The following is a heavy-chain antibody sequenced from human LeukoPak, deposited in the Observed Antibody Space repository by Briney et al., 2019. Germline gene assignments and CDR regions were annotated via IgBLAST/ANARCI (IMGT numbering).Heavy chain of an antibody. CDR2: ISSSSSTI. D-gene: IGHD5-24*01. Sequence: PGGSLRLSCAASGFTFSSYSMNWVRQAPGKGLEWVSYISSSSSTIYYADSMKGRFTISRDNAKNSLYLQMNSLRAEDTAVYYCARDGNGYPLDYWGQGTLVTVSS. CDR1: GFTFSSYS. J-gene: IGHJ4*02. V-gene: IGHV3-48*01. CDR3: ARDGNGYPLDY.